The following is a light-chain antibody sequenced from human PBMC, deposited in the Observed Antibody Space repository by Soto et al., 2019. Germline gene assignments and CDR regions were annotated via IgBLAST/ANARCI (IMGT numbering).Light chain of an antibody. CDR1: QSVSSSY. CDR2: DTS. V-gene: IGKV3D-20*02. J-gene: IGKJ5*01. CDR3: QQRSNWPIT. Sequence: EFVLTQSPCTVSLSXGEGATLPXXXSQSVSSSYLAWYQQKPGQAPRLLIYDTSNRATGIPARFSGSGSGTDFTLTINNLDPEDFAVYYCQQRSNWPITFGQGTRLEIK.